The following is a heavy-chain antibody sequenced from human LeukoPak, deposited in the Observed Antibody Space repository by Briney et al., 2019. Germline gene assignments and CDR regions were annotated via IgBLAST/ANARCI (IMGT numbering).Heavy chain of an antibody. CDR1: GGSISSYY. CDR2: IYTSGST. D-gene: IGHD3-10*01. V-gene: IGHV4-4*07. J-gene: IGHJ4*02. Sequence: SETLSLTCTASGGSISSYYWSWIRQPAGKGLEWIGRIYTSGSTYYNPSLKSRVTISVDTSKNQFSLKLSSVTAADTAVYYCARPHMVRGVIISDYWGQGTLVTVSS. CDR3: ARPHMVRGVIISDY.